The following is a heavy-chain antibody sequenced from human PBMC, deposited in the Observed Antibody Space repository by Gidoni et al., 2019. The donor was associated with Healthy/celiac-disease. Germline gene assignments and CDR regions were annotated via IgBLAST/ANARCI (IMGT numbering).Heavy chain of an antibody. CDR3: ARDRELRFLEWLSPYSNGMDV. D-gene: IGHD3-3*01. CDR1: GYTFTSYG. CDR2: ISAYNGNT. V-gene: IGHV1-18*01. Sequence: QVQLVQSGAEVKKPGASVKVSCKASGYTFTSYGISWVRQAPGQGLEWMGWISAYNGNTNYAQKLQGRVTMTTDTSTSTAYMELRSLRSDDTAVYYCARDRELRFLEWLSPYSNGMDVWGQGTTVTVSS. J-gene: IGHJ6*02.